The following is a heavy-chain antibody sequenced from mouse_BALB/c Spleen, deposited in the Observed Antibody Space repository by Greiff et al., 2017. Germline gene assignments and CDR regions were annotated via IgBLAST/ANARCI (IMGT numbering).Heavy chain of an antibody. D-gene: IGHD5-5*01. CDR3: AGRDYRYAMDY. CDR2: ISSGSSTI. J-gene: IGHJ4*01. CDR1: GFTFSSFG. V-gene: IGHV5-17*02. Sequence: EGLLVESGGGLVQPGGSRKLSCAASGFTFSSFGMHWVRQAPEKGLEWVAYISSGSSTIYYADTVKGRFTISRDNPKNTLFLQMTSLRSEDTAMYYCAGRDYRYAMDYWGQGTSVTVSS.